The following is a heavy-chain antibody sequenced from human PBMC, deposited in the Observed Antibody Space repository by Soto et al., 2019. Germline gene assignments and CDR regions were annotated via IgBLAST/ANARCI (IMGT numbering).Heavy chain of an antibody. CDR2: IYYSGST. CDR1: GGSISSYY. J-gene: IGHJ3*01. Sequence: SETLFLTCTVSGGSISSYYWSWIRQPPGKGLEWIGYIYYSGSTNYNPSLKSRVTISVDTSKNQFSLHLNSVTPEDTAVYYCARISHDSSPSWGQGTMVTVSS. CDR3: ARISHDSSPS. V-gene: IGHV4-59*12. D-gene: IGHD3-22*01.